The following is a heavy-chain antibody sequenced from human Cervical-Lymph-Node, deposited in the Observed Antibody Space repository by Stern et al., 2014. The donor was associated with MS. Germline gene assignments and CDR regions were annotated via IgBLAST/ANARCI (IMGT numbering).Heavy chain of an antibody. D-gene: IGHD3-3*01. CDR3: ARDSLIRTLGVEEGMDV. Sequence: VQLVQSGAEVKKPGASVKVSCKASGYFFTSYGISWGRQAPGQGLEWMGGTSADNGGTNYAQNVQGRVTMTTDTSTNTAYMELSSLRSDDTALYYCARDSLIRTLGVEEGMDVWGQGTTVTVSS. CDR2: TSADNGGT. CDR1: GYFFTSYG. J-gene: IGHJ6*02. V-gene: IGHV1-18*01.